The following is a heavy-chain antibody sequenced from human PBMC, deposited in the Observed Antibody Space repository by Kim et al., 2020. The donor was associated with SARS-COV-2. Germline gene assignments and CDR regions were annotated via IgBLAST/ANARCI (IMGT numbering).Heavy chain of an antibody. CDR3: ARGRAATIYDALDI. CDR1: GFTFSSYA. V-gene: IGHV3-30*04. Sequence: GGSLRLSCAASGFTFSSYAMHWVRQAPGKGLEWVAVISYDENNKYYADSVKGQFTISRDNSKNTLYLQMNSLRAEDTAVYYCARGRAATIYDALDIRGQGTMVTVSS. J-gene: IGHJ3*02. CDR2: ISYDENNK. D-gene: IGHD4-17*01.